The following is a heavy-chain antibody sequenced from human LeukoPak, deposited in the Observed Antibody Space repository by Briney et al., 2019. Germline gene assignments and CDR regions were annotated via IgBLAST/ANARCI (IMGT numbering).Heavy chain of an antibody. D-gene: IGHD6-19*01. Sequence: SETLSLTCTVSGRSISSSSYYWGWIRQTPGKGLEWIGSIYYSGSTYYNPSLKSRVTISRDTSKNQFSLKLSCVTAADTAVYYCAKKGIAVAGTGDYWGQGTLVTVSS. CDR2: IYYSGST. V-gene: IGHV4-39*01. J-gene: IGHJ4*02. CDR3: AKKGIAVAGTGDY. CDR1: GRSISSSSYY.